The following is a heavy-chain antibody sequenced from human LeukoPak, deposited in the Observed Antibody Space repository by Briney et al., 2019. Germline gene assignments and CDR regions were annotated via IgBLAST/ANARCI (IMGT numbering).Heavy chain of an antibody. J-gene: IGHJ4*02. CDR3: AKEELYYYGSGTYYTLAPFDY. D-gene: IGHD3-10*01. Sequence: TGGSLRLSCEASGYIFSSYAMSWVRQAPGKGLEWVSVISNSGATTDYADSVKGRFTISRDNSKNTLSLQMNSLRAEDTAVYYCAKEELYYYGSGTYYTLAPFDYCGQGTLVTVSS. V-gene: IGHV3-23*01. CDR1: GYIFSSYA. CDR2: ISNSGATT.